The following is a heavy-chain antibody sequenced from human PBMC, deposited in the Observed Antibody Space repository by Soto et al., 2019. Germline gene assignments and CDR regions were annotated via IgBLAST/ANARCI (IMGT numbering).Heavy chain of an antibody. CDR2: VYYNGTT. Sequence: SETLSLTCRVSGGSIGSPNFYWSWIRQHPGKGLEWLGYVYYNGTTYYNPSLKSRVSISVDTSKNQFSLKLSSVSAADTAVYYCARDLGPLYYESWFDPWGKGTLVTVS. CDR1: GGSIGSPNFY. CDR3: ARDLGPLYYESWFDP. V-gene: IGHV4-31*03. J-gene: IGHJ5*02. D-gene: IGHD3-22*01.